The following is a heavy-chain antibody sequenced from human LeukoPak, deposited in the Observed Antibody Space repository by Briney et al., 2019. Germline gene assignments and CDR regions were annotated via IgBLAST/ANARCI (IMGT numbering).Heavy chain of an antibody. D-gene: IGHD3-16*02. CDR2: INHSGST. CDR3: ARAGWYDYVWGSYRSYGFDY. V-gene: IGHV4-34*01. J-gene: IGHJ4*02. Sequence: SETLSLTCAVYGGSFSGYYWSWIRQPPGKGLEWIGEINHSGSTNYNPSLKSRVTISVDTSKNQFSLKLSSVTAADTAVYYCARAGWYDYVWGSYRSYGFDYWGQGTLVTVPS. CDR1: GGSFSGYY.